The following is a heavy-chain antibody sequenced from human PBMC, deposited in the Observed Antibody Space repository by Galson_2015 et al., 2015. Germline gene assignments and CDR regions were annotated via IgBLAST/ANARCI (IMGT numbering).Heavy chain of an antibody. Sequence: SVKVSCKASGYTFTSYGISWVRQAPGQGLEWMGWISAYNGNTNYAQKLQGRVTMTTDTSTSTAYMELRSLRSDATAVYYCARTWASMVRGVIGAFDIWGQGTMVTVSS. CDR2: ISAYNGNT. J-gene: IGHJ3*02. D-gene: IGHD3-10*01. CDR1: GYTFTSYG. CDR3: ARTWASMVRGVIGAFDI. V-gene: IGHV1-18*01.